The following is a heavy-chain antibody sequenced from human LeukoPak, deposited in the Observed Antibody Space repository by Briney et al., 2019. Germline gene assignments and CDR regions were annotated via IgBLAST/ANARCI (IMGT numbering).Heavy chain of an antibody. CDR2: FSDSRST. V-gene: IGHV4-39*01. J-gene: IGHJ4*02. CDR3: ARQDCSGGGCYSGCYYFDY. D-gene: IGHD2-15*01. CDR1: GGSISSSNYY. Sequence: PSETLSLTCTVSGGSISSSNYYWGWIRQPPGQGLEWIGNFSDSRSTYYNPSLKSRVTISVDTSKNQFSLKLSSVTAADTAVYYCARQDCSGGGCYSGCYYFDYWGQGTLVTPSA.